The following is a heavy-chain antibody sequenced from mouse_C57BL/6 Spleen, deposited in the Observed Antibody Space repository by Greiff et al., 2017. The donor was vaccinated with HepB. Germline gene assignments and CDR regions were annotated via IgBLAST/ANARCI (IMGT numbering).Heavy chain of an antibody. CDR3: ARSIYYYGSSDPFAY. Sequence: VQLQQSGPELVKPGASVKISCKASGYAFSSSWMNWVKQRPGKGLEWIGRIYPGDGDTNYNGKFKGKATLTADKSSSTAYMQLSSLTSEDSAVYFGARSIYYYGSSDPFAYWGQGTLVTVSA. D-gene: IGHD1-1*01. CDR1: GYAFSSSW. CDR2: IYPGDGDT. V-gene: IGHV1-82*01. J-gene: IGHJ3*01.